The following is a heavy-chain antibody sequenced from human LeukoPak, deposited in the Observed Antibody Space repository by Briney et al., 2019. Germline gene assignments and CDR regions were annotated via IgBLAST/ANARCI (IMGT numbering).Heavy chain of an antibody. CDR1: GGSISSSSYY. CDR3: ARENYYGSENYYNRFVDY. J-gene: IGHJ4*02. Sequence: PSETLSLTCTVSGGSISSSSYYWGWIRQPPGKGLEWIGSIYYSGSTYYNPSLKSRVTLSVDRSENQFSLRLTSVTAADTAVYYCARENYYGSENYYNRFVDYWGPGILVTVSS. CDR2: IYYSGST. D-gene: IGHD3-10*01. V-gene: IGHV4-39*07.